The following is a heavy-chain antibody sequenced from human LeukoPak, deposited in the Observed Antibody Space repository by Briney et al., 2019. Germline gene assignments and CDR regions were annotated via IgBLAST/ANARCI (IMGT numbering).Heavy chain of an antibody. Sequence: PSETLSLTCAVYGGSFSGYYWSWIRQPPGKGLEWIGEINHSGSTNYNPSLKSRVTISVDTSKNQFSLKLSSVIAADTAVYYCARGVVVVVAATDYYYYYGMDVWGQGTTVTVSS. CDR2: INHSGST. D-gene: IGHD2-15*01. J-gene: IGHJ6*02. CDR1: GGSFSGYY. CDR3: ARGVVVVVAATDYYYYYGMDV. V-gene: IGHV4-34*01.